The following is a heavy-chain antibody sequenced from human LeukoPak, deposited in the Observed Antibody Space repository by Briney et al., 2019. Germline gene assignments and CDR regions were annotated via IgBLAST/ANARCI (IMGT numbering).Heavy chain of an antibody. CDR3: AKASSSWPYYFGY. J-gene: IGHJ4*02. CDR2: IRYDGSNK. D-gene: IGHD6-13*01. V-gene: IGHV3-30*02. Sequence: GGSLRLSCAASGLTFSSYGMHWVRQAPGKGLEWVAFIRYDGSNKYYADSVKGRFTISRDNSKNTLYLQMNSLRAEDTAVYYCAKASSSWPYYFGYWGQGTLVTVSS. CDR1: GLTFSSYG.